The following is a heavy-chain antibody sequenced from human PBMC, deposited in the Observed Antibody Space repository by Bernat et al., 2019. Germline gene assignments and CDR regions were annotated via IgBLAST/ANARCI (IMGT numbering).Heavy chain of an antibody. CDR2: INGGDGNT. Sequence: QVQLVQSGAEVKKPGASVKVSCKASGYTFINYAIHWVRQAPGQRRLEWLGWINGGDGNTGYSQNFQGRVTITRDTSATTVYMDLTNLKSEDTAVYYCARDLDYGDSWQDCFDYWGQGTLVTVSS. V-gene: IGHV1-3*01. CDR1: GYTFINYA. D-gene: IGHD4-17*01. J-gene: IGHJ4*02. CDR3: ARDLDYGDSWQDCFDY.